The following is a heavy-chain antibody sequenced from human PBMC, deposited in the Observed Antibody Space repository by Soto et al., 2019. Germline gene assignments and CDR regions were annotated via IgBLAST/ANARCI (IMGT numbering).Heavy chain of an antibody. V-gene: IGHV4-30-2*01. CDR2: IYHSGST. J-gene: IGHJ6*02. CDR1: GGSISSGGYS. Sequence: SETLSLTYAVSGGSISSGGYSWSCIRQPPGKGLECIGYIYHSGSTYYNPSLKSRVTISVDRSKNQFSLKLASVTAADTAVYYCLTQGFGSLHGLVDVWGQGTTVTVSS. CDR3: LTQGFGSLHGLVDV. D-gene: IGHD3-10*01.